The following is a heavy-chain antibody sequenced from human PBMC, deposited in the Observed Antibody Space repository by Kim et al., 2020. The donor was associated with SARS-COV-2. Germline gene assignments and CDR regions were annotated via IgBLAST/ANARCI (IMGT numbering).Heavy chain of an antibody. J-gene: IGHJ3*02. D-gene: IGHD3-22*01. Sequence: KGRFTISRDDSKNTLYLQMNSLKTEDTAVYYCTTGQYYYDSSGYPNDAFDIWGQGTMVTVSS. CDR3: TTGQYYYDSSGYPNDAFDI. V-gene: IGHV3-15*01.